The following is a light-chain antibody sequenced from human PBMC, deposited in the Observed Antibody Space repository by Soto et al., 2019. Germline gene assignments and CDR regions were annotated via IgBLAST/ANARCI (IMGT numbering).Light chain of an antibody. CDR2: DVS. V-gene: IGLV2-14*03. CDR3: GSYTTSNTRQTV. J-gene: IGLJ1*01. Sequence: QSVLTQPASVSGSPGQSITISCPGTSSDVGGYNYVSWYQHHPGKAPKLMIFDVSNRPSGVSNRFSASKSGNTASLTISVLHLEDEADYYCGSYTTSNTRQTVCGTGTKVTGL. CDR1: SSDVGGYNY.